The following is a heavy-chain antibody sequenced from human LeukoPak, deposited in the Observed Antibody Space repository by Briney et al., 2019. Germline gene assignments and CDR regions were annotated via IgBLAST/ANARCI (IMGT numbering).Heavy chain of an antibody. CDR2: IYYSGST. D-gene: IGHD4-17*01. CDR3: ARCRLQRGGDNGGGDY. V-gene: IGHV4-39*01. Sequence: PSETLSLTCTVSGGSISSSSYYWGWIRQPPGKGLEWIGSIYYSGSTYYNPSLKSRVTISVDTSKNQFSLKLSSVTAADTAVYYCARCRLQRGGDNGGGDYWGQGTLVTVSS. CDR1: GGSISSSSYY. J-gene: IGHJ4*02.